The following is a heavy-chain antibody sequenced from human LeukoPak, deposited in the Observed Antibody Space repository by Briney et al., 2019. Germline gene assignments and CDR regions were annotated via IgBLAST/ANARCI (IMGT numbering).Heavy chain of an antibody. Sequence: AGGSLRLSCAASGFTFDDYGMSWVRQAPGKGLEWVSGINWNGGSTGYADSVKGRFTISRDNAKNSLYLQMNSLRAEDTALYHCAREVFHTIFGVVRAYYYMDVWGKGTTVTVSS. J-gene: IGHJ6*03. D-gene: IGHD3-3*01. CDR2: INWNGGST. CDR3: AREVFHTIFGVVRAYYYMDV. V-gene: IGHV3-20*01. CDR1: GFTFDDYG.